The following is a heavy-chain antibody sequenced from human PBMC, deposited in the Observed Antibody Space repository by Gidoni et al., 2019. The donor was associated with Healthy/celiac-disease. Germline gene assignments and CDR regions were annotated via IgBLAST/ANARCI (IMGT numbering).Heavy chain of an antibody. V-gene: IGHV1-8*01. J-gene: IGHJ4*02. CDR2: GNT. CDR3: ARVPNYYDSSGDLDY. Sequence: GNTGYAQKFQGRVTMTRNTSISTAYMELSSLRSEDTAVYYCARVPNYYDSSGDLDYWGQGTLVTVSS. D-gene: IGHD3-22*01.